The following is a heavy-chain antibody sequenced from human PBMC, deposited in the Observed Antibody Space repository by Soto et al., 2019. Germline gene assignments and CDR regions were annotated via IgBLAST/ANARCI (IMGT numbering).Heavy chain of an antibody. V-gene: IGHV3-15*07. CDR1: GFALSNAW. CDR3: TTDSYSTMIEVRFDY. Sequence: PGGSLRLSCAGSGFALSNAWINWVRHVPGKGLEWVGRIKSKALGGTTDFAAPVRGRFAITRDDSRNVAYMQMNSLYTEDTAVYYCTTDSYSTMIEVRFDYWGHGTLVTVSS. D-gene: IGHD3-22*01. CDR2: IKSKALGGTT. J-gene: IGHJ4*01.